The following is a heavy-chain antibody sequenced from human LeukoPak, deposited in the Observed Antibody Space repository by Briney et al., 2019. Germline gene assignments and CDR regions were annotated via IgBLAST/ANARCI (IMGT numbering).Heavy chain of an antibody. J-gene: IGHJ5*02. V-gene: IGHV4-30-4*08. CDR3: ARVSVGVGGNNWFDP. CDR1: GGSISSGDYY. Sequence: SETLSLTCNVSGGSISSGDYYWSWIRQPPGKGLEWIGYIYYSGSTYYNPSLKSRVAISVDTSKNQFSLTLSSVTAADTAVYYCARVSVGVGGNNWFDPWGQGTLVTVSS. CDR2: IYYSGST. D-gene: IGHD3-16*01.